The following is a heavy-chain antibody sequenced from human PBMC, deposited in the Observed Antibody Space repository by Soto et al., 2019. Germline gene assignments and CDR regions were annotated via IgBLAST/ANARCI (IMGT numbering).Heavy chain of an antibody. CDR1: GFTFSSYG. CDR2: ISYDGSNK. CDR3: AKSLLVPSWEGGYYFDY. V-gene: IGHV3-30*18. J-gene: IGHJ4*02. D-gene: IGHD1-26*01. Sequence: QVQLVESGGGVVQPGRSLRLSCAASGFTFSSYGMHWVRQAPGKGLEWVAVISYDGSNKYYADSVKGRFTISRDNSKNTMYLQMNSLRAEDTAVYYCAKSLLVPSWEGGYYFDYWGQGTLVTVSS.